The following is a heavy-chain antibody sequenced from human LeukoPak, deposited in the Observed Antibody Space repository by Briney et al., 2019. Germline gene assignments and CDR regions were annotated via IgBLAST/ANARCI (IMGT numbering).Heavy chain of an antibody. D-gene: IGHD3-22*01. V-gene: IGHV4-4*07. CDR3: ARTYYDSSGYFRIYYFDY. CDR2: IYTSGST. Sequence: PSEILSLTCTVSGGSISSYYWSWIRQPAGKGLEWIGRIYTSGSTNYNPSLKSRVTMSVDTSKNQFSLKLSSVTAADTAVYYCARTYYDSSGYFRIYYFDYWGQGTLVTVSS. CDR1: GGSISSYY. J-gene: IGHJ4*02.